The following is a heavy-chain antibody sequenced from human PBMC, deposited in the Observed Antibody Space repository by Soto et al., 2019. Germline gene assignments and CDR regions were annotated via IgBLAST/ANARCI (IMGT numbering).Heavy chain of an antibody. CDR1: GYTLTKLS. Sequence: GASVKVSCKVSGYTLTKLSIHWVRQAPGKGLEWMGGFDPEDGDTIYAQNFQGRVTMTEDTSTDTAHMGLSRMTSEDTAVYYCATDVFTGTTPTFDYWGQGTLVTVSS. CDR3: ATDVFTGTTPTFDY. CDR2: FDPEDGDT. D-gene: IGHD1-1*01. V-gene: IGHV1-24*01. J-gene: IGHJ4*02.